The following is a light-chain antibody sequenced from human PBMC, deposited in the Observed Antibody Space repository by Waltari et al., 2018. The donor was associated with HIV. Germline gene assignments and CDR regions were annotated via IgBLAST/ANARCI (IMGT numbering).Light chain of an antibody. Sequence: QSVLTQPPSVSGAPGQRVTISCTGSSSNIGAGYDVHWYQQLPGTAPKLLIYGNSHRPSGVPDRFSGSKSGTSASRAITGLQAEDEADYYCQSYDSSLSGLHVVFGGGTKLTVL. CDR2: GNS. CDR1: SSNIGAGYD. V-gene: IGLV1-40*01. J-gene: IGLJ2*01. CDR3: QSYDSSLSGLHVV.